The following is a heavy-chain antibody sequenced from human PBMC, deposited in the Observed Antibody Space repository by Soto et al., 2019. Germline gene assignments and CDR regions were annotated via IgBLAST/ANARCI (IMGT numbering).Heavy chain of an antibody. Sequence: QVQLVQSGAEVKKPGSSVKVSCKTSGGTFSSYAFSWVRQAPGQGLEWMGWISAYNNNTNYAQKLQGRVTMTTDTSTSTAYMELRSLRSDDTAVYYCARGEIQHYGMDVWGQGTTVTVSS. J-gene: IGHJ6*02. CDR1: GGTFSSYA. CDR2: ISAYNNNT. V-gene: IGHV1-18*01. CDR3: ARGEIQHYGMDV.